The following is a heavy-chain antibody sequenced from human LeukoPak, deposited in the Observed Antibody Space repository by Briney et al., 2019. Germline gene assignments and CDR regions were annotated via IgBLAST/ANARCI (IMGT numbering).Heavy chain of an antibody. CDR3: ARDSDRAFDI. V-gene: IGHV3-74*01. D-gene: IGHD3-22*01. Sequence: GGSLRLSCAASGFTFSSSWMYWVRQAPGKGLVWVSRINNDGTTTTDADSVKGRFTISRDNSKNTLYLQMNSLRAEDTAVYYCARDSDRAFDIWGQGTMVTVSS. J-gene: IGHJ3*02. CDR2: INNDGTTT. CDR1: GFTFSSSW.